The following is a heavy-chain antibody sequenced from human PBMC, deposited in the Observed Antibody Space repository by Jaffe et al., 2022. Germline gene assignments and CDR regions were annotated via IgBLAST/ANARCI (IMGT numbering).Heavy chain of an antibody. CDR1: GGSISSGGYS. D-gene: IGHD3-16*01. J-gene: IGHJ3*02. Sequence: QLQLQESGSGLVKPSQTLSLTCAVSGGSISSGGYSWSWIRQPPGKGLEWIGYIYHSGSTYYNPSLKSRVTISVDRSKNQFSLKLSSVTAADTAVYYCARAEDIMITFGGGRAFDIWGQGTMVTVSS. V-gene: IGHV4-30-2*01. CDR3: ARAEDIMITFGGGRAFDI. CDR2: IYHSGST.